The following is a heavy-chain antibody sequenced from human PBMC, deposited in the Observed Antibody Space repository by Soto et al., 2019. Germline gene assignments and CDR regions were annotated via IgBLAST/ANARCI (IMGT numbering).Heavy chain of an antibody. V-gene: IGHV3-30*18. Sequence: VQLLESGGGLVQPGGSLRLSCAASGFTFSSYAMSWVRQAPGKGLEWVAAVSYEGTTKTYSDDVKGRFTISRDNSRNTVYLQLDNLRREDTAMYYCAKDDREAVAGAVHFYGMDVWGQGTSVTVSS. CDR1: GFTFSSYA. CDR2: VSYEGTTK. D-gene: IGHD6-19*01. J-gene: IGHJ6*02. CDR3: AKDDREAVAGAVHFYGMDV.